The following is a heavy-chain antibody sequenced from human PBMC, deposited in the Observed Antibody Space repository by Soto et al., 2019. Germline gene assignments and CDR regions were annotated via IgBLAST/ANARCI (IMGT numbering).Heavy chain of an antibody. CDR3: ARSHGDYVEYFQH. CDR1: GFTFSSYS. J-gene: IGHJ1*01. Sequence: GGSLRLSCAASGFTFSSYSMNWVRQAPGKGLEWVSYISSSSKTIYYADSVKGRFTISRDNAKNSLHLQMNSLRAEDTAVYYCARSHGDYVEYFQHWGQGTLVTVSS. V-gene: IGHV3-48*01. D-gene: IGHD4-17*01. CDR2: ISSSSKTI.